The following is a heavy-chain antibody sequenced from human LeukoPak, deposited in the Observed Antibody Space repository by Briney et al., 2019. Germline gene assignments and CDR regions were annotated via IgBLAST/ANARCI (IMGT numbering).Heavy chain of an antibody. CDR1: GCSISSSSYY. D-gene: IGHD3-16*02. V-gene: IGHV4-39*01. J-gene: IGHJ3*02. CDR3: SSNELGELSVGTSFDI. CDR2: IYYSGST. Sequence: SETLSLTCTVSGCSISSSSYYWSWIRQPPGKGLEWIGSIYYSGSTYYNPSLKSRFTISVDTSENQFSLKLSSESAAYTPVNRLSSNELGELSVGTSFDIWGQGTRHSVSS.